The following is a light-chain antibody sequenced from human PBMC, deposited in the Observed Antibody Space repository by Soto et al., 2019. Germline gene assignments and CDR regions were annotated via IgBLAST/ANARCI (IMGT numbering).Light chain of an antibody. J-gene: IGKJ5*01. CDR1: QSLVYDDGDTY. CDR2: KVS. CDR3: MQGTHWPPIT. Sequence: DVVMTQSPLSLSVTLGQPASISCRSSQSLVYDDGDTYLHWFQQRPGHSPRRLIYKVSNRDSGVPDRFSGSGSGTDVALKISRVEAEDVGLYYFMQGTHWPPITFGQGTRLEIK. V-gene: IGKV2-30*01.